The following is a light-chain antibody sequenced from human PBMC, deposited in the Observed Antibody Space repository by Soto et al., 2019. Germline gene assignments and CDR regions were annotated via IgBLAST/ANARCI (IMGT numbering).Light chain of an antibody. CDR1: QGISNW. Sequence: DIQMTQSPSSVSASVGDRVTITCRASQGISNWLAWYQQQPGKAPKLLIYGASTLQSGVPSRFSGGGSGTHFTRIISSLQPEDFETYYCQQTNTFLPLTFGGGTKVEI. CDR3: QQTNTFLPLT. V-gene: IGKV1-12*01. CDR2: GAS. J-gene: IGKJ4*01.